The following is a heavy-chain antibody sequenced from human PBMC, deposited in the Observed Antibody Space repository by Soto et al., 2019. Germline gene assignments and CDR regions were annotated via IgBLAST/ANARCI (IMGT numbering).Heavy chain of an antibody. CDR1: GFTFSTHG. CDR2: ISYEGSHK. J-gene: IGHJ4*02. Sequence: QVQLVESGGGMVQTGRSLRLSCAASGFTFSTHGMHWVRKAPGKGLEWVAVISYEGSHKFYADSVKGRFSISRDNSQNTWYLQMNSLIADDTAVYYCVKDEGSFRPFDFWGQGILVTVSS. V-gene: IGHV3-30*18. CDR3: VKDEGSFRPFDF. D-gene: IGHD6-13*01.